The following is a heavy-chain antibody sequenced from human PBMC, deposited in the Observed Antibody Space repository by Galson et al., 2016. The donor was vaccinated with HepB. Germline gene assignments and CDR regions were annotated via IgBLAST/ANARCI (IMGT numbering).Heavy chain of an antibody. CDR2: IYNSGSA. J-gene: IGHJ5*02. D-gene: IGHD4-17*01. CDR3: AREPDYGDYRGGWFDP. Sequence: LSLTCTVSGGSISSYYWSWIRQPPGKGLEWLGSIYNSGSANNNPSLKSRVTISVDTSKNQFSLKLSSVTAADTAVYYCAREPDYGDYRGGWFDPWGQGTLVTVSS. V-gene: IGHV4-59*01. CDR1: GGSISSYY.